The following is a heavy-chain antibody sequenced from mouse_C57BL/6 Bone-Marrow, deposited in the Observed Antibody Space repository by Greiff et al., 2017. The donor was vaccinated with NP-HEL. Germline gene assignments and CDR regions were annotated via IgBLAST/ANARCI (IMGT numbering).Heavy chain of an antibody. J-gene: IGHJ4*01. Sequence: EVKLQESGPGLVKPSQSLSLTCSVTGYSITSGYYWNWIRQFPGNKLEWMGYISYDGSNNYNPSLKNRISITRDTSKNQFFLKLNSVTTEDTATYYCARGGTYYGNYYAMDYWGQGTSVTVSS. CDR1: GYSITSGYY. V-gene: IGHV3-6*01. CDR3: ARGGTYYGNYYAMDY. CDR2: ISYDGSN. D-gene: IGHD2-10*01.